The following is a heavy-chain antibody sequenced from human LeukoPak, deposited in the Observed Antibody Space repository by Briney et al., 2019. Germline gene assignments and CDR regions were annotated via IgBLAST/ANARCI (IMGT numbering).Heavy chain of an antibody. CDR3: ARVIGFGELSLGH. Sequence: ASVKVSCKASGYTLRNYDISWVRQAPGQGLEWMGWISVYNGNTNYAQKFQGRVTMTTDTSTSTAYMELSRLRSDDTAVYFCARVIGFGELSLGHWGQGTLVTVSS. V-gene: IGHV1-18*01. CDR1: GYTLRNYD. J-gene: IGHJ4*02. CDR2: ISVYNGNT. D-gene: IGHD3-10*01.